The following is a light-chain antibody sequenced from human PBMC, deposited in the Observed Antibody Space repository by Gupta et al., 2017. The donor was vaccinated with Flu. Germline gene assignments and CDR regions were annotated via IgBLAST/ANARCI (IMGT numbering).Light chain of an antibody. J-gene: IGLJ1*01. CDR2: EVS. V-gene: IGLV2-18*02. CDR1: GSDIGTYNR. Sequence: QYALSQHPSVFGSPEKSVTIPCPGTGSDIGTYNRVSWYRQPPGTAPKLIIYEVSNRPSGVPDRFSGSKSGNTASLTISGLQGEDEADYYCSSYTTSYTFVFGTGTTVTVL. CDR3: SSYTTSYTFV.